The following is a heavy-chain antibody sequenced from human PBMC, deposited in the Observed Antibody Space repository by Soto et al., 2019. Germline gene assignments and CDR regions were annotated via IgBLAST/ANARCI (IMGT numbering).Heavy chain of an antibody. D-gene: IGHD3-16*01. CDR2: LNAGNGNT. V-gene: IGHV1-3*01. J-gene: IGHJ6*03. Sequence: ASVKVSCKASGYTFTSYAMHWVRQAPGQRLEWMGWLNAGNGNTKYSQKFQGRVTITRDTSASTAYMELSSLKSEDTAVYYCARDGDDLGGLGEPATMDVWGKGTRVT. CDR3: ARDGDDLGGLGEPATMDV. CDR1: GYTFTSYA.